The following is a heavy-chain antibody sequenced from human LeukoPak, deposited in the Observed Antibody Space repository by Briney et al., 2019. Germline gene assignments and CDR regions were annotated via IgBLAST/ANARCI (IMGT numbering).Heavy chain of an antibody. J-gene: IGHJ5*02. CDR1: GGSISDYY. CDR2: VHSSGDT. CDR3: ATYSYDILTGYPKGWFDP. D-gene: IGHD3-9*01. Sequence: SETLSLTCTISGGSISDYYWGWIRQPPGKGLEWIGYVHSSGDTNYNSSLKSRVTISVDTSKNQFSLKLSSVTAADTAVYYCATYSYDILTGYPKGWFDPWGQGTLVTVSS. V-gene: IGHV4-59*01.